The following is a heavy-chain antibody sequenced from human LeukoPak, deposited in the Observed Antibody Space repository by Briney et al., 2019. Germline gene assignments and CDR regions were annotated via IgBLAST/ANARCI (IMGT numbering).Heavy chain of an antibody. CDR3: VRGYSGSYRFDC. J-gene: IGHJ4*02. D-gene: IGHD1-26*01. Sequence: GGSLRLSCAASEFSFSSYWMHWVRQAPGKGLVWVSRINSDGSTTTYADSVKGRFAISRDNAKNTLYLQMNSLRAEDTAVYYCVRGYSGSYRFDCWGQGTLVTVSS. CDR2: INSDGSTT. CDR1: EFSFSSYW. V-gene: IGHV3-74*01.